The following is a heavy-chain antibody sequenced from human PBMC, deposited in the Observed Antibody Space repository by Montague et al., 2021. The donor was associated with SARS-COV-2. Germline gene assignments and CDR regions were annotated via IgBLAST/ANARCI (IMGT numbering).Heavy chain of an antibody. CDR2: IYYSGGT. Sequence: SETLSLTCSVSGGSISSSSYFWGWIRQPPGKGLEWIGSIYYSGGTYSNSSLKSRVTISVDTSKNQFSLKLSSVTAADTAVYYCAKQALTRYCTSTTCFGAAFDIWGQGTMVTVSS. D-gene: IGHD2-2*01. CDR1: GGSISSSSYF. V-gene: IGHV4-39*01. J-gene: IGHJ3*02. CDR3: AKQALTRYCTSTTCFGAAFDI.